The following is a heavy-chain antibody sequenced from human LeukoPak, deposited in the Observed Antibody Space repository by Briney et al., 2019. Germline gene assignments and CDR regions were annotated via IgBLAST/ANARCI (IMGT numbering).Heavy chain of an antibody. J-gene: IGHJ3*02. CDR1: GYTFTGYY. V-gene: IGHV1-2*02. CDR2: INPNSGGT. D-gene: IGHD3-3*01. Sequence: ASVKVSCKASGYTFTGYYMHWVRQAPGQGLEWMGWINPNSGGTNYAQKFQGRVTMTRDTSISTAYMELSRLRSDDTAVYYCARTRLWSGYYDAFDIWGQGTMVTVSS. CDR3: ARTRLWSGYYDAFDI.